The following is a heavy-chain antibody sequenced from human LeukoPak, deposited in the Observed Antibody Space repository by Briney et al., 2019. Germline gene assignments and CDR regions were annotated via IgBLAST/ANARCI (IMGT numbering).Heavy chain of an antibody. CDR2: ISSSSSTI. Sequence: GGSLRLSCAASGFTFSSYSMNWVRQAPGKGLEWVSYISSSSSTIYYADSVKGRFTISRDNAKNSLYLQMNSLRAEDTAVYYCAKDFPYSSSWYCFEYWGQGTLVTVSS. CDR3: AKDFPYSSSWYCFEY. V-gene: IGHV3-48*01. D-gene: IGHD6-13*01. J-gene: IGHJ4*02. CDR1: GFTFSSYS.